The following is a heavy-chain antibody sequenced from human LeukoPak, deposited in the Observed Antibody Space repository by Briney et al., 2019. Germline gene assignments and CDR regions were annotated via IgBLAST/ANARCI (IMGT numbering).Heavy chain of an antibody. D-gene: IGHD3-10*01. J-gene: IGHJ6*04. CDR3: AREEVRGEIGSSDYGMDV. V-gene: IGHV3-74*01. CDR2: INSEGTST. CDR1: GFTFSSYW. Sequence: GGSLRLSCAASGFTFSSYWMHWVRQAPGKGLVWVSRINSEGTSTSYADSVKGPFTISRDNAKNTLYLQMNSLRVEDTAVYYCAREEVRGEIGSSDYGMDVWGKGTTVTVSS.